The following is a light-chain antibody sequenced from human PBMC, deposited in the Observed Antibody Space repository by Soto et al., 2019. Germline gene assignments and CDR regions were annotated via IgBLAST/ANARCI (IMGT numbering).Light chain of an antibody. CDR2: GAS. Sequence: EIVMTQSPATLSVSPGERATLSCRASQSVSSNLACYQQKPGQAPRLLIYGASTRATGIPARYSGSGYGTEFTLTISSMQSEDFAVYYCQQYNNWPPLTFGGGTKVEIK. V-gene: IGKV3-15*01. CDR1: QSVSSN. J-gene: IGKJ4*01. CDR3: QQYNNWPPLT.